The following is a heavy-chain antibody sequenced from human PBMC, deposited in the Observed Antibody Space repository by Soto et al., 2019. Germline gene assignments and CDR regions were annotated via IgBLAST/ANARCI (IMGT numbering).Heavy chain of an antibody. V-gene: IGHV1-18*01. CDR3: ARVKAVAGKTSRWFPP. CDR1: GYTFTSYG. Sequence: QVQLVQSGAEVKKPGASVKVSCKASGYTFTSYGISWVRQAPGQGLEWMGWISAYNGNTNYAQKLQGRVTMTTDTSTSTAYMELRSLSSDDTAVYYCARVKAVAGKTSRWFPPCGQGTLVTVSS. J-gene: IGHJ5*02. CDR2: ISAYNGNT. D-gene: IGHD6-19*01.